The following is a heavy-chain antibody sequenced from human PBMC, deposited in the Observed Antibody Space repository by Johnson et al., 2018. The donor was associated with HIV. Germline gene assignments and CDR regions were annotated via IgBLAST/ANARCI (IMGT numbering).Heavy chain of an antibody. CDR3: ARDGKVGATPRRAFDI. Sequence: QVQLVESGGGVVRPGRSLRLSCAASGFTFSSYAMHWVRQAPGKGLEWVAVISYDGSNKYYADSVKGRFTISRDNSKNTLYLQMNSLRAEDTAVYYCARDGKVGATPRRAFDIWGQGTMVTVSS. D-gene: IGHD1-26*01. J-gene: IGHJ3*02. CDR2: ISYDGSNK. CDR1: GFTFSSYA. V-gene: IGHV3-30-3*01.